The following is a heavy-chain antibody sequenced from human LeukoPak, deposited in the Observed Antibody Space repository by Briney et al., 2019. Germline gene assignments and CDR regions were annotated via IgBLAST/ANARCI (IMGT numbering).Heavy chain of an antibody. Sequence: PSETLSLTCTVSGGSISSYYWSWIRQPAGKGLEWIGRIYTSGSTNYNPSLKSRVTMSVDTSRNQFSLKLSSVTAADTAVYYCARETKSTLYYYDSSGYDAFDIWGQGTMVTVSS. D-gene: IGHD3-22*01. V-gene: IGHV4-4*07. CDR3: ARETKSTLYYYDSSGYDAFDI. J-gene: IGHJ3*02. CDR2: IYTSGST. CDR1: GGSISSYY.